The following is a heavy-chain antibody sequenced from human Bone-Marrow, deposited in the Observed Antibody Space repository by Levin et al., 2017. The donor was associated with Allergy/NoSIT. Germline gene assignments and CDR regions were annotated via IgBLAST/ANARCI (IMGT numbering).Heavy chain of an antibody. D-gene: IGHD2-2*01. CDR2: INHSGST. Sequence: PSQTLSLTCAVYGGSFRNYYWTWLRQPPGKGLEWLGEINHSGSTTYNPSLKSRVTISVDASKNQFSLKMSSVTAADTAMYYFARGPKGRRRAAMFYHDYGMDVWGQGTTVTVSS. J-gene: IGHJ6*02. V-gene: IGHV4-34*01. CDR3: ARGPKGRRRAAMFYHDYGMDV. CDR1: GGSFRNYY.